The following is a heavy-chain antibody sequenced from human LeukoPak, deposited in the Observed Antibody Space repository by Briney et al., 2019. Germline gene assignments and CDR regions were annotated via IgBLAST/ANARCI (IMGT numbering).Heavy chain of an antibody. J-gene: IGHJ4*02. D-gene: IGHD3-9*01. CDR1: GFTFGDYA. Sequence: PGGSLRLSCTASGFTFGDYAMSWVRQAPGKGLEWVAVIRYDGSNEDYLDSVKGRFTISRDNAKTTLDLQMNSLRAEDTAVYYCARGGGYGFDYPLDYWGQGSLVIVSS. V-gene: IGHV3-33*01. CDR3: ARGGGYGFDYPLDY. CDR2: IRYDGSNE.